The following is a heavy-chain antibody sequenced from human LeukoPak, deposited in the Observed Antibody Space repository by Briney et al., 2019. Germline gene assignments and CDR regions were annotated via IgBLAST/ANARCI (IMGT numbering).Heavy chain of an antibody. D-gene: IGHD3/OR15-3a*01. CDR2: IFYYGTS. J-gene: IGHJ6*03. V-gene: IGHV4-39*01. CDR1: GDSVSSPTYF. Sequence: SETLSLTCTVSGDSVSSPTYFWGWIRHPPGKGLEWIGSIFYYGTSYYNPSLKSRVTISVDTSTNQFSLKLNSVTAADTAVYYCARIGQSVHYYMDVWGNGTTVDVSS. CDR3: ARIGQSVHYYMDV.